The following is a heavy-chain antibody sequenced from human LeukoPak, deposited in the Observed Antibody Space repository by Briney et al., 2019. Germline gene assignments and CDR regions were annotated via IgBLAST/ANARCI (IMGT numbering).Heavy chain of an antibody. Sequence: PSETLSLTCTVSGGSISSSSYYWGWIRQPPGKGLEWIGSIYYSGSTYYNPSLKSRVTISVDTSKNQFPLKLSSVTAADTAVYYCARHGSGGYYDSSGYYPDAFDIWGQGTMVTVSS. CDR2: IYYSGST. D-gene: IGHD3-22*01. CDR1: GGSISSSSYY. J-gene: IGHJ3*02. V-gene: IGHV4-39*01. CDR3: ARHGSGGYYDSSGYYPDAFDI.